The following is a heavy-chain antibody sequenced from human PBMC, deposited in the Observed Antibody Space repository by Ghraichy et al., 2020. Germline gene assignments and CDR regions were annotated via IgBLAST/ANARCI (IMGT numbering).Heavy chain of an antibody. Sequence: GGSLRLSCAASGFTFSSYIMNLVRQAPGKGLEWVSYISSSSSTIYYADSVKGRFTISRDNAKNSLYLQMNSLRDEDTAVYYCASGGVVVAATARYWGQGTLVTVSS. J-gene: IGHJ4*02. V-gene: IGHV3-48*02. D-gene: IGHD2-15*01. CDR2: ISSSSSTI. CDR1: GFTFSSYI. CDR3: ASGGVVVAATARY.